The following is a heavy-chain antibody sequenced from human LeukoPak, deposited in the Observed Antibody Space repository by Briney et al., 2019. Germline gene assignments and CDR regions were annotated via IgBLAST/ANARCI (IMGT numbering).Heavy chain of an antibody. Sequence: SETLSLTCTVSGGSLNNYYWTWIRQPAGKGLEWIGRIETGGSDDYNPSLKSRVTMSVDTSKNQFSLKLSSVTAADTAVYYCARDGRGLGFYYYYMDVWGKGTTVTVSS. CDR2: IETGGSD. V-gene: IGHV4-4*07. J-gene: IGHJ6*03. CDR1: GGSLNNYY. CDR3: ARDGRGLGFYYYYMDV.